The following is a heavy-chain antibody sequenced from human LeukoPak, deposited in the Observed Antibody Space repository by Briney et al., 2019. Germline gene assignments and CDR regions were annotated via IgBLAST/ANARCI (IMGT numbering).Heavy chain of an antibody. CDR2: IYYSANS. CDR3: VRHCSVLVRYFDWPGDYYMDV. CDR1: GFTFSSYA. V-gene: IGHV4-39*01. J-gene: IGHJ6*03. Sequence: GSLRLSCAASGFTFSSYAMSWVRQAPGKGLEWIGSIYYSANSYYNPSFKSRVTISVDMSKNQFSLKLSSVTAADTAVYYCVRHCSVLVRYFDWPGDYYMDVWGKGTTVTVSS. D-gene: IGHD3-9*01.